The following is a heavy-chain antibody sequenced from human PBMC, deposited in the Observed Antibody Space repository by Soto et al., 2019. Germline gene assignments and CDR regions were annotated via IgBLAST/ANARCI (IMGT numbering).Heavy chain of an antibody. CDR3: ALYGGNSRPYYYYGMDV. D-gene: IGHD4-17*01. CDR1: GGSFSGYY. V-gene: IGHV4-34*01. Sequence: QVQLQQWGAGLLKPSETLSLTCAVYGGSFSGYYWSWIRRPPGKGLEWIGEINQSGSTNYNPSLKSRVTRSVDTSKNSFSLKLSSVTAADTAVYYCALYGGNSRPYYYYGMDVWGQGTTVTVSS. CDR2: INQSGST. J-gene: IGHJ6*02.